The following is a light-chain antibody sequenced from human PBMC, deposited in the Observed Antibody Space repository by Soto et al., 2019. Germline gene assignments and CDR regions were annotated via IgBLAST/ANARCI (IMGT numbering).Light chain of an antibody. V-gene: IGKV1-13*02. Sequence: AIQLTQSPSSLSASVGDRVTITCRASQGISSALAWYQQKPGKAPKLLIYDASSLESGVPSRFSGSGSGTDFPLTISSLQAEDFATYYCQQFNSYPSFGGGTKVEI. CDR1: QGISSA. J-gene: IGKJ4*01. CDR2: DAS. CDR3: QQFNSYPS.